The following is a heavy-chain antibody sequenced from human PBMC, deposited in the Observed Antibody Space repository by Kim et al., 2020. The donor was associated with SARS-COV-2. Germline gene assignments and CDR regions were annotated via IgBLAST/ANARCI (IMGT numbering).Heavy chain of an antibody. D-gene: IGHD3-9*01. CDR1: GFTFSDYP. V-gene: IGHV3-30-3*01. CDR3: ARGQAKIPINLYFDL. J-gene: IGHJ2*01. Sequence: GGSLRLSCAASGFTFSDYPMHWVRQAPGKGLEWVALMSFDGSNKYFADSVKGRFTISRDSSQNTLYLQMNSLRAEDTAVYYCARGQAKIPINLYFDLWGR. CDR2: MSFDGSNK.